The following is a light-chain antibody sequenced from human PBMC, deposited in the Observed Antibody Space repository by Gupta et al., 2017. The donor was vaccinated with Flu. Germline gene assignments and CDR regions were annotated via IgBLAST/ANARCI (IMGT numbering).Light chain of an antibody. V-gene: IGKV1-39*01. J-gene: IGKJ2*02. CDR1: QNINGF. CDR3: LQSYGTPRT. CDR2: AAS. Sequence: DIQMTQSPSSLSASVGDRVTITCRASQNINGFLNWYQQRPGKAPKLLIYAASNLESGVPSRFSGSESGPDFTLTISNLQPEDFATYYCLQSYGTPRTFGRGTKLEIK.